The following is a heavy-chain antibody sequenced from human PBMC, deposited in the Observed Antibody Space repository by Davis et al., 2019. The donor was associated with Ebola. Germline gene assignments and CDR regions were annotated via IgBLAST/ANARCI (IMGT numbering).Heavy chain of an antibody. Sequence: GESLKISCAASGFTFSGSAMHWVRQASGKGLEWVGRIRSKANSYATAYAASVKGRFTISRDDSKNTAYLQMNSLRAEDTAVYYCAKDLAAYYDFWSGYHDYWGQGTLVTVSS. D-gene: IGHD3-3*01. CDR2: IRSKANSYAT. V-gene: IGHV3-73*01. CDR1: GFTFSGSA. J-gene: IGHJ4*02. CDR3: AKDLAAYYDFWSGYHDY.